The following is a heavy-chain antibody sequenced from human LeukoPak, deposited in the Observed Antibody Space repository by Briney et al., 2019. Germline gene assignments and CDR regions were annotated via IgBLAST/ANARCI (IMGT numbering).Heavy chain of an antibody. CDR2: IYYSGST. J-gene: IGHJ6*02. CDR1: GGSISSGDYY. CDR3: ARYCSGGSCYPYYYYAMDV. D-gene: IGHD2-15*01. V-gene: IGHV4-30-4*01. Sequence: PSQTLSLTCTVSGGSISSGDYYWSWIRQPPGKGPGWIGYIYYSGSTYYNPSLKSRVTISVDTSKNHFSLRLSSVTAADTAVYFCARYCSGGSCYPYYYYAMDVWGQGTTVTVSS.